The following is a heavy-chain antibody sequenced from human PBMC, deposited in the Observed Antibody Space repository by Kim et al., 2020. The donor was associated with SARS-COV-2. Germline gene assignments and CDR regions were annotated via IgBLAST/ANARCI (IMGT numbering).Heavy chain of an antibody. D-gene: IGHD4-17*01. J-gene: IGHJ6*02. CDR2: ISSSSSYI. CDR3: ARGLTPTPGVYGDYGYYYYYGMDV. V-gene: IGHV3-21*01. CDR1: GFTFSSYS. Sequence: GGSLRLSCAASGFTFSSYSMNWVRQAPGKGLEWVSSISSSSSYIYYADSVKGRFTISRDNAKNSLYLQMNSLRAEDTAVYYCARGLTPTPGVYGDYGYYYYYGMDVWGQGTTVTVSS.